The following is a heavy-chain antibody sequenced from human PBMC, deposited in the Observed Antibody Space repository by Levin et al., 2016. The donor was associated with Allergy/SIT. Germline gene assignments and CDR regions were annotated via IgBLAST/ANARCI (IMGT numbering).Heavy chain of an antibody. J-gene: IGHJ4*02. Sequence: ASVKVSCKASGYTFTSYYMHWVRQAPGQGLEWMGIINPSGGSTSYAQKFQGRVTMTRDTSTSTVYMELSSLRSEDTAVYYCARDCNGGKTRLAALDYWGQGTLVTVSS. D-gene: IGHD4-23*01. CDR1: GYTFTSYY. CDR3: ARDCNGGKTRLAALDY. V-gene: IGHV1-46*03. CDR2: INPSGGST.